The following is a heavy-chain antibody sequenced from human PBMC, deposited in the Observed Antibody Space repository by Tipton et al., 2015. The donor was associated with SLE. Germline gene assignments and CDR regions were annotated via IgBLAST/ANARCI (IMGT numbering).Heavy chain of an antibody. CDR3: TRNHRPAAYFDY. V-gene: IGHV3-15*01. J-gene: IGHJ4*02. CDR1: GFTFSNAW. D-gene: IGHD2-2*01. CDR2: IKSKIEGGTT. Sequence: GSLRLSCAASGFTFSNAWMTWVRQAPGKGLEWVGRIKSKIEGGTTDYAAPVKGRFTISRDDSKNTLYLQMNSLTTEDTAVYYCTRNHRPAAYFDYWGQGTLVTVSS.